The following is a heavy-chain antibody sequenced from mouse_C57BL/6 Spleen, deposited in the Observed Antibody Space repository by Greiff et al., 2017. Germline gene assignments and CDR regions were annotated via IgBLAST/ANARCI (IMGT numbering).Heavy chain of an antibody. Sequence: QVQLQQSGPELVKPGASVTISCKASGSAFSSSWMNWVKQRPGKGLEWIGRIYPGDGDTNYNGKFKGKATLTADKSSSTAYMQLSSLTSEDSAVYFCAREDFDYWGQGTTLTVSS. CDR3: AREDFDY. CDR2: IYPGDGDT. CDR1: GSAFSSSW. V-gene: IGHV1-82*01. J-gene: IGHJ2*01.